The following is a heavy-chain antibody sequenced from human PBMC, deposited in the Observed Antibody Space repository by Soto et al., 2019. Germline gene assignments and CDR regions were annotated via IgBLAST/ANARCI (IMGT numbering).Heavy chain of an antibody. CDR2: ISYDGSNK. CDR3: AKDLAATRDY. CDR1: GFTFSSYG. V-gene: IGHV3-30*18. D-gene: IGHD2-15*01. Sequence: QVQLVESGGGVVQPGRSLRLSGAASGFTFSSYGMHWVRQAPGKGLEWVAVISYDGSNKYYADSVKGRFIISRDNSKNTLYLQMNSLRAEDTAVYYCAKDLAATRDYWGQGTLVTVSS. J-gene: IGHJ4*02.